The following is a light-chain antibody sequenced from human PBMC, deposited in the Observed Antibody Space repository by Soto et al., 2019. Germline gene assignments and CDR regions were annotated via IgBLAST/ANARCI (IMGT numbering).Light chain of an antibody. J-gene: IGKJ3*01. V-gene: IGKV3-11*01. Sequence: EIVLTQSPATLSLSPGERATLSCRASQSLSNFLAWYQQKPGQAPRLLIYDASNRATGIPVRFSGSGSGTDFTLTISSLEPEAFAVYYCQQSSNIFTFGPGTTVEIK. CDR1: QSLSNF. CDR2: DAS. CDR3: QQSSNIFT.